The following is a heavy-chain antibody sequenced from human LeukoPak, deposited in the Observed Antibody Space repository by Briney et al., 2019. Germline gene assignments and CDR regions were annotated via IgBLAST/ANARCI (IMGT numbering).Heavy chain of an antibody. CDR3: ATGPGLGALLNLGY. V-gene: IGHV1-24*01. CDR1: GFTFSSYG. CDR2: FDPEDGET. Sequence: GGSLRLSCAASGFTFSSYGMHWVRQAPGKGLEWMGGFDPEDGETIYAQKFQGRVTMTEDTSTDTAYMELSSLRSEDTAVYYCATGPGLGALLNLGYWGQGTLVTVSS. D-gene: IGHD2/OR15-2a*01. J-gene: IGHJ4*02.